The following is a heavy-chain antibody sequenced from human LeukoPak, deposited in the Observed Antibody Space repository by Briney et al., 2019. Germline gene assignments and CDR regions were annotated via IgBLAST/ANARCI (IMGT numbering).Heavy chain of an antibody. CDR1: GGSISSSSYY. CDR3: ARDRRQLVPSFDY. Sequence: SETLSLTCTVSGGSISSSSYYWGWIRQPPGKGLEWIGSIYYSGSTYYNPSLKSRVTISVDTSKNQFSLKLSSVTAADTAVYYCARDRRQLVPSFDYWGQGTLVTVSS. V-gene: IGHV4-39*07. CDR2: IYYSGST. J-gene: IGHJ4*02. D-gene: IGHD6-13*01.